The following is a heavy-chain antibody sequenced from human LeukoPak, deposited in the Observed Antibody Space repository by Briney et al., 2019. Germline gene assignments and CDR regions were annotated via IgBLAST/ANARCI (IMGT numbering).Heavy chain of an antibody. CDR2: ISGSGGST. Sequence: GGSLRLSCAASGFTFSSYAMSWVRQAPGKGLEWVSAISGSGGSTYYADSVKGRFTISRDNSKNTLYLQMNSLRAEDTAVSYCAKAIASLYYYDSSGYYYDAEAPFDYWGQGTLVTVSS. CDR1: GFTFSSYA. D-gene: IGHD3-22*01. V-gene: IGHV3-23*01. J-gene: IGHJ4*02. CDR3: AKAIASLYYYDSSGYYYDAEAPFDY.